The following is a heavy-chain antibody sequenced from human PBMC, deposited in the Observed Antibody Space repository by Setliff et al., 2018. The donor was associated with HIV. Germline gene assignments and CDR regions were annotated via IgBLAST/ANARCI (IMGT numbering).Heavy chain of an antibody. D-gene: IGHD6-13*01. V-gene: IGHV3-7*01. CDR2: IHKDGSEK. CDR1: GFTFITST. Sequence: PGGSLRLSCAVSGFTFITSTMNWVRQAPGKGLEWVANIHKDGSEKYYVDSVKGRFTISRDNSKNTLYLQMNSLRAKDTAVYYCARGGGSWSLYYYYMDVWGKGTTVTVSS. CDR3: ARGGGSWSLYYYYMDV. J-gene: IGHJ6*03.